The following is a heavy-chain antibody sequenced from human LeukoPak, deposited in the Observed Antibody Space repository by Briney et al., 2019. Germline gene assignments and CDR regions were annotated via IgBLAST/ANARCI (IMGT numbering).Heavy chain of an antibody. CDR1: GGSISSFY. CDR3: ARGRWLPLPDY. CDR2: IYYSGST. D-gene: IGHD5-24*01. J-gene: IGHJ4*02. V-gene: IGHV4-59*01. Sequence: PSETLSLTCTVSGGSISSFYWSWIRQPPGKGLEWIGYIYYSGSTNYNPSLKSRVTISVDTSKNQFSLKLSSVTAADTAVYYCARGRWLPLPDYWGQGTLATVSS.